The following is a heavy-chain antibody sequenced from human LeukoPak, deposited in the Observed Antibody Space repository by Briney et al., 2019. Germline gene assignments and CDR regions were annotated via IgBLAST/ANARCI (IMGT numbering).Heavy chain of an antibody. J-gene: IGHJ4*02. CDR2: IYYSGST. D-gene: IGHD6-13*01. V-gene: IGHV4-59*01. Sequence: PSETLSLTCTVSGGSISSYYWSWIRQPPGKGLEWIGYIYYSGSTNYNPSLKSRVTISVDTSKNQFSLKLSSVTAADTAVYYCARGAGIAAAGYFDYWGQGTLVTVSS. CDR3: ARGAGIAAAGYFDY. CDR1: GGSISSYY.